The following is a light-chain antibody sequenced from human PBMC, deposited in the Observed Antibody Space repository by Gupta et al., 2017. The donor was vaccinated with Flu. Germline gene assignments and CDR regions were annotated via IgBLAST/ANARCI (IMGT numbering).Light chain of an antibody. Sequence: DIQMTQSPSSLSASVGDRVTISCRASQAITNYLAWYQQKPGKAPNLLIYGASTLQSGVPSRFSGTGSETDFTLTISSLQPEDVATYYCQNYKSGPPGLTFGGGTKVEIK. J-gene: IGKJ4*01. V-gene: IGKV1-27*01. CDR2: GAS. CDR3: QNYKSGPPGLT. CDR1: QAITNY.